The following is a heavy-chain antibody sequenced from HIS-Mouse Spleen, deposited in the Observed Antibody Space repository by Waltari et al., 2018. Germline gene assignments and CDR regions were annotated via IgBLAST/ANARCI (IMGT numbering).Heavy chain of an antibody. CDR1: GYTFTGYY. Sequence: QVQLVQSGAEVKKPGASVKVSCKASGYTFTGYYMHWVRQAPGNGLEWMGWINPNRGGTNYAQKFQGRVTMTRDTSISTAYMELSRLRSDDTAVYYCARWEGGHAFDIWGQGTMVTVSS. D-gene: IGHD1-26*01. CDR2: INPNRGGT. V-gene: IGHV1-2*02. CDR3: ARWEGGHAFDI. J-gene: IGHJ3*02.